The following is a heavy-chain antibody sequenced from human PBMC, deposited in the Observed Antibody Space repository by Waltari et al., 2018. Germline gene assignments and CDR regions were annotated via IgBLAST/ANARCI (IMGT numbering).Heavy chain of an antibody. D-gene: IGHD3-3*01. CDR1: GYTFTDYY. CDR2: VDPEDGET. J-gene: IGHJ3*02. V-gene: IGHV1-69-2*01. Sequence: EVQLVQSGAEVKKPGATVKISCKASGYTFTDYYMHWVQQAPGNGLEWMGRVDPEDGETIYAEKFQGRVTITADTSTDTAYMELSSLRSEDTAVYYCATRTYYDFWSGYTHDAFDIWGQGTMVTVSS. CDR3: ATRTYYDFWSGYTHDAFDI.